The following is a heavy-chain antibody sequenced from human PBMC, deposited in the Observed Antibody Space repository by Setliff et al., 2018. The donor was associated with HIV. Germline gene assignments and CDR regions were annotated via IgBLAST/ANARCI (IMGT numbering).Heavy chain of an antibody. CDR2: VCYSGGT. CDR3: AREERIAAAGGFDY. V-gene: IGHV4-39*02. D-gene: IGHD6-13*01. Sequence: ETLSLTCIVSGGSISPTNYCWGWIRQTPGQGLEWIGTVCYSGGTYYNPSLMGRVTISIDTSKNQFSLKLSSVTAADTAVYYCAREERIAAAGGFDYWGQGTLVTVSS. J-gene: IGHJ4*02. CDR1: GGSISPTNYC.